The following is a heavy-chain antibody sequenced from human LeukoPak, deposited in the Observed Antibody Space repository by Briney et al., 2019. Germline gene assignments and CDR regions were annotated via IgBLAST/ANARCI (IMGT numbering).Heavy chain of an antibody. CDR2: INPNSGGT. V-gene: IGHV1-2*02. CDR1: GCTFTGYY. D-gene: IGHD6-13*01. CDR3: ARVDGYSSSRGDY. Sequence: ASVKVSCKASGCTFTGYYMHWVRQAPGQGLEWRGWINPNSGGTNYAQKFQGRVTMTRDTSISTAYMELSRLRSDDSAVYYCARVDGYSSSRGDYWGQGTLVTVSS. J-gene: IGHJ4*02.